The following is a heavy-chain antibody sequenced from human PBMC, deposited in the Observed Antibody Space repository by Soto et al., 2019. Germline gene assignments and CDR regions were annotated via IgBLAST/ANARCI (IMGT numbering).Heavy chain of an antibody. CDR1: GGSISSGDYY. CDR3: ARVLVPAAGIDY. Sequence: SETLSLTCTVSGGSISSGDYYWSWIRQPPGKGLEWIGYIYYSGSTYFNPSLKSRVTISVDTSKDQFSLKLSSVTAADTAVYYCARVLVPAAGIDYWGQGTLVTVSS. V-gene: IGHV4-30-4*01. D-gene: IGHD2-2*01. J-gene: IGHJ4*02. CDR2: IYYSGST.